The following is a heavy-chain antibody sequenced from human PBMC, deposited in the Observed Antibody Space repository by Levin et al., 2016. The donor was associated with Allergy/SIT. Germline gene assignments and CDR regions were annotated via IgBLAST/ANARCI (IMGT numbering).Heavy chain of an antibody. J-gene: IGHJ3*02. CDR1: GGSISSYY. Sequence: SETLSLTCTVSGGSISSYYWSWIRQPPGKGLEWIGYVYYSGSTNYNPSLKSRVTISVDTSKNQFSLRLSSVTAADTAVYYCARESHFIVGATTAFDIWGQGTMVTVSS. V-gene: IGHV4-59*01. CDR3: ARESHFIVGATTAFDI. CDR2: VYYSGST. D-gene: IGHD1-26*01.